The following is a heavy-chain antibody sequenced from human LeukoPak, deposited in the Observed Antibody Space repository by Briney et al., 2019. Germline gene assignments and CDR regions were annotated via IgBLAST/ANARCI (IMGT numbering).Heavy chain of an antibody. Sequence: PGGSLRLSCAASGFTFSSYEMNWVRQAPGKGLEWVSYISSSGSTIYYADSVKGRFTISRDNAKNSLYLQMNSLRAEDTAVYYCARKADYDFWSGPIYDYWGQGALVTVSS. V-gene: IGHV3-48*03. D-gene: IGHD3-3*01. J-gene: IGHJ4*02. CDR1: GFTFSSYE. CDR3: ARKADYDFWSGPIYDY. CDR2: ISSSGSTI.